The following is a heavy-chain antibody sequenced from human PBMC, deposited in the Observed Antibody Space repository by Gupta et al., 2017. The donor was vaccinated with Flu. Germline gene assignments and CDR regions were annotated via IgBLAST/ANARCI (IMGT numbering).Heavy chain of an antibody. Sequence: QVQLQESGPGLVKPSETLSLTCTVSGGSISSGGYSWSWIRQHPGKGLEWIGYIYYSGSTYYNPSLKSRVTISVDTSKNQFSLKLSSVTAADTAVYYCARYYYDSTYYYFDYWGQGTLVTVSS. CDR1: GGSISSGGYS. V-gene: IGHV4-31*03. CDR3: ARYYYDSTYYYFDY. J-gene: IGHJ4*02. D-gene: IGHD3-22*01. CDR2: IYYSGST.